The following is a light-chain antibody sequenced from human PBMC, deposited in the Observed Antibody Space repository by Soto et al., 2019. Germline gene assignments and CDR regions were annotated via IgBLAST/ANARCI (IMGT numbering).Light chain of an antibody. CDR3: RSYTSSSTHVV. CDR2: DVS. J-gene: IGLJ2*01. CDR1: SSDVGGYNY. Sequence: QSVLTQPASVSGSPGQSITISCTGTSSDVGGYNYVSWYQQHPGKAPKLMIYDVSNRPSGVSNRFSGSKSGNTASLTISGLQVEDEADYYCRSYTSSSTHVVFGGGTKCTVL. V-gene: IGLV2-14*01.